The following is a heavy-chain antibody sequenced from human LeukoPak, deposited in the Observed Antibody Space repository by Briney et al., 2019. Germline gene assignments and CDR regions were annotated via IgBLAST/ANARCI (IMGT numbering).Heavy chain of an antibody. J-gene: IGHJ4*02. Sequence: GESLKISCKGSGYSFTSYWIGWVRQMPGKGLEWMGIIYPGDSDTRYSPSFQGQVTISADNSISTPYLQWSSLKASDTAMYYCARLGYYDSSGYYMNFDYWGQGTLVTVSS. CDR1: GYSFTSYW. D-gene: IGHD3-22*01. CDR2: IYPGDSDT. V-gene: IGHV5-51*01. CDR3: ARLGYYDSSGYYMNFDY.